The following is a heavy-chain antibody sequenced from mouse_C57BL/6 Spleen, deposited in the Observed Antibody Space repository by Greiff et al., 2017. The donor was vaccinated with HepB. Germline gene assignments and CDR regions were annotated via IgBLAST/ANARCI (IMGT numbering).Heavy chain of an antibody. CDR2: IWSGGST. CDR3: ASSTTVVDDAMDY. V-gene: IGHV2-2*01. J-gene: IGHJ4*01. Sequence: QVQLKESGPGLVQPSQSLSITCTVSGFSLTSYGVHWVRQSPGKGLEWLGVIWSGGSTDYNAAFISRLSISKDNSKSQVFFKMNSLQADDTAIYYCASSTTVVDDAMDYWGQGTSVTVSS. D-gene: IGHD1-1*01. CDR1: GFSLTSYG.